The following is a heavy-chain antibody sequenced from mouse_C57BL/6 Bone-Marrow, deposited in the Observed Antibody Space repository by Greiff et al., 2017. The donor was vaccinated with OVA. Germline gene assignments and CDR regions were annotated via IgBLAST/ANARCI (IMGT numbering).Heavy chain of an antibody. CDR1: GYTFTSYT. Sequence: VQLVESGAELARPGASVKMSCKASGYTFTSYTMHWVKQRPGQGLEWIGYINPSSGYTKYNQKFKDKATLTADKSSSTAYMQLSSLTSEDSAVYYCAKDGYPYAMDYWGQGTSVTVSS. D-gene: IGHD2-3*01. J-gene: IGHJ4*01. V-gene: IGHV1-4*01. CDR3: AKDGYPYAMDY. CDR2: INPSSGYT.